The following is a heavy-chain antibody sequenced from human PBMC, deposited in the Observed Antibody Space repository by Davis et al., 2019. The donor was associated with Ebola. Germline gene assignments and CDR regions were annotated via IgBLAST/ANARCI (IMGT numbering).Heavy chain of an antibody. CDR1: GYSFTTYW. D-gene: IGHD4-17*01. CDR2: IYPGDSDT. V-gene: IGHV5-51*01. J-gene: IGHJ6*02. CDR3: ARNGDYYYYYGMDV. Sequence: KVSCKASGYSFTTYWIGWVRQLPGKGLEWMGIIYPGDSDTRYSPSFQGQVTISADKSISTAYLQWSSLKASDTAMYYCARNGDYYYYYGMDVWGQGTTVTVSS.